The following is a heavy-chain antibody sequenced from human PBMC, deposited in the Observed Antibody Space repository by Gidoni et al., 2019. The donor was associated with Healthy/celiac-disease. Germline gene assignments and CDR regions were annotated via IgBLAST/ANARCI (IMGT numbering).Heavy chain of an antibody. J-gene: IGHJ6*02. CDR1: GFPFSSYW. CDR2: IKQDGSEK. V-gene: IGHV3-7*01. D-gene: IGHD1-26*01. CDR3: ASLSMLSGSYLYYYYYYGMDV. Sequence: EVQLVESGGGLVQPGGSLRLSCAASGFPFSSYWMSWVRQAPGKGLEWVANIKQDGSEKYYVDSVKGRFTISRDNAKNSLYLQMNSLRAEDTAVYYCASLSMLSGSYLYYYYYYGMDVWGQGTTVTVSS.